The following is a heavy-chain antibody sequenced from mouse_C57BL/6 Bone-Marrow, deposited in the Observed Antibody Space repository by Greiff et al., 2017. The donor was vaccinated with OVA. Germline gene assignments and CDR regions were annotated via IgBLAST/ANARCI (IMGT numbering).Heavy chain of an antibody. CDR3: TGGGLRRGAMDY. D-gene: IGHD2-4*01. V-gene: IGHV1-5*01. J-gene: IGHJ4*01. Sequence: VQLQQSGTVLARPGASVKMSCKTSGYTFTSYWMHWVKQRPGQGLEWIGAIYPGNSDTSYNQKFKGKAKLTAVTSASTAYMELSSLTNEDSAVYYCTGGGLRRGAMDYWGQGTSVTVSS. CDR1: GYTFTSYW. CDR2: IYPGNSDT.